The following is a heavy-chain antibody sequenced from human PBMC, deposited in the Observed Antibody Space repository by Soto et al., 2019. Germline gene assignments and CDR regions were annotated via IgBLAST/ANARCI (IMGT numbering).Heavy chain of an antibody. D-gene: IGHD5-18*01. Sequence: PGGSLRHSEVASGFNCVFFAGSWVRTAPGKGLEWVSSIDSTVDITYSADSVKGRLTLSRDNSKNTLYLHMNSLRADDTAVYYCAKPLAPIYSCGKIHYWGQGTLLT. CDR2: IDSTVDIT. CDR3: AKPLAPIYSCGKIHY. J-gene: IGHJ4*02. V-gene: IGHV3-23*01. CDR1: GFNCVFFA.